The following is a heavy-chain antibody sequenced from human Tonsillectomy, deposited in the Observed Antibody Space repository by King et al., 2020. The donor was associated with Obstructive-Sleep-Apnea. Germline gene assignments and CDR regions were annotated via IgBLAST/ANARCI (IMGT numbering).Heavy chain of an antibody. CDR1: GYTFTSYG. V-gene: IGHV1-18*01. Sequence: QLVQSGAEVKKPGASVKVSCKASGYTFTSYGISWVRQAPGQGLEWMGWISAYNGNTNYAQKLPGRVTMTTDTSTRTAYMELRSLRSDDTAQYYCARVLGRVGWYSTRDDWFDPWGQGTLVTVSS. D-gene: IGHD6-19*01. CDR2: ISAYNGNT. J-gene: IGHJ5*02. CDR3: ARVLGRVGWYSTRDDWFDP.